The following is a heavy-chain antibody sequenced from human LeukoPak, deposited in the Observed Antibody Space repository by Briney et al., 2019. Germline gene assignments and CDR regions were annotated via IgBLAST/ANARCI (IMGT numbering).Heavy chain of an antibody. V-gene: IGHV3-23*01. CDR3: AKIQWAGYSSGPDAFDI. CDR2: ISGTGLST. J-gene: IGHJ3*02. D-gene: IGHD6-19*01. Sequence: PGGSLRLSCAASGFTFSSYGMSWVRQAPGKGLEWVSTISGTGLSTYYAGSVEGRFTISRDNSKNTLYLQMNSLRAEDTAVYYCAKIQWAGYSSGPDAFDIWGQGTMVTVSS. CDR1: GFTFSSYG.